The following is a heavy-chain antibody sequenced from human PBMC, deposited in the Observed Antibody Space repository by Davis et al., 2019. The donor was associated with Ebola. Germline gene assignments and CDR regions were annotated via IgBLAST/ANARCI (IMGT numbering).Heavy chain of an antibody. V-gene: IGHV1-18*01. Sequence: ASVKVSCKASGGTFSSYAISWVRQAPGQGLEWMGWISAYNGNTNYAQKLQGRVTMTTDTSTSTAYMELSSLRSEDTAVYYCASPVSGSSDGAFDIWGQGTMVTVSS. D-gene: IGHD1-26*01. CDR1: GGTFSSYA. CDR2: ISAYNGNT. CDR3: ASPVSGSSDGAFDI. J-gene: IGHJ3*02.